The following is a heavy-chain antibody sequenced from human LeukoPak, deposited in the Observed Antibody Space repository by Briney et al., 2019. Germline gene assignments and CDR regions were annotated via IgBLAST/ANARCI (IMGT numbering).Heavy chain of an antibody. D-gene: IGHD3-22*01. Sequence: GGSLRLSCAASGFTFSDYYMSWIRQAPGKGLEWVSYISSSSSTIYYADSAKGRFTISRDNAKNSLYLQMNSLRAEDTAVYYCARDQGSYYYDSSGYYMYVWGKGTTVTVSS. CDR3: ARDQGSYYYDSSGYYMYV. J-gene: IGHJ6*03. CDR1: GFTFSDYY. V-gene: IGHV3-11*04. CDR2: ISSSSSTI.